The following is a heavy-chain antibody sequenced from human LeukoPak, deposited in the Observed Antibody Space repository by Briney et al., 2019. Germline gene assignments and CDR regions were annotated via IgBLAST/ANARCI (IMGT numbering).Heavy chain of an antibody. Sequence: PGGSLRLSCAASGFTFSSYAMSWVRQAPGKGLEWVSAISGSGGSTYYADSVKGRFTISRDNSKNTLYLQMNSLRAEDTAVYYCAKDPGIWGAAGAFDYWGQGTLVTVSS. J-gene: IGHJ4*02. CDR2: ISGSGGST. D-gene: IGHD6-13*01. V-gene: IGHV3-23*01. CDR1: GFTFSSYA. CDR3: AKDPGIWGAAGAFDY.